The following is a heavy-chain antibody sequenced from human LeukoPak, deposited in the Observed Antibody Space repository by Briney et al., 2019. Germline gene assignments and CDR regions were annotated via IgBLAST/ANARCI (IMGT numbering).Heavy chain of an antibody. CDR2: IYYSGST. V-gene: IGHV4-59*01. CDR3: ARDQAQDGYNP. Sequence: SETLSLTGTVSGGSISSYYWSWIRQPPGKGLEWIGYIYYSGSTNYNPSLKSRVTISVEASKNRFSLKLSSVTAAATAVYYCARDQAQDGYNPWGQGTMVTVSS. D-gene: IGHD5-24*01. J-gene: IGHJ3*01. CDR1: GGSISSYY.